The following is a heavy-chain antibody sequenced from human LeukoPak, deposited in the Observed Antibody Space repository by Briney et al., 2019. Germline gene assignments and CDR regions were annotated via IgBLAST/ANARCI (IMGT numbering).Heavy chain of an antibody. D-gene: IGHD4-17*01. CDR1: GYTFTGYY. CDR3: ARERAVGYLRGYYFDY. Sequence: GASLKVSCTASGYTFTGYYMHWVRQAPGQGLEWMGWINPNSGGTNYAQKFQGRVTMTRDTSISTAYMELSRLRSDDTAVYYCARERAVGYLRGYYFDYWGQGTLVTVSS. V-gene: IGHV1-2*02. CDR2: INPNSGGT. J-gene: IGHJ4*02.